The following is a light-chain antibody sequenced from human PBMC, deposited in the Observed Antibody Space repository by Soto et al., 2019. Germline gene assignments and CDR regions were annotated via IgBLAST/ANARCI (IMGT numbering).Light chain of an antibody. J-gene: IGKJ2*01. CDR1: QTVAKF. V-gene: IGKV1-39*01. Sequence: DIQVIQSPSSLSASLGDRVAITCRTSQTVAKFLNWYQQRPGKAPKLLILGVSSLQSGVPSRFSGSGSGTEFTLTISSLQPDDCVTYYCQQSYSGPPTFGQGTKVEIK. CDR2: GVS. CDR3: QQSYSGPPT.